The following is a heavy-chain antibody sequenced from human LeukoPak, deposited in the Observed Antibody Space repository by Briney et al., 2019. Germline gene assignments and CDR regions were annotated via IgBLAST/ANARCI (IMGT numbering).Heavy chain of an antibody. CDR2: ISPSGVTT. CDR1: GFTFSIFTNYA. J-gene: IGHJ4*02. D-gene: IGHD2-2*02. CDR3: AKDQRYCSSTSCYTGPQLGY. V-gene: IGHV3-23*01. Sequence: GGSLRLSCAASGFTFSIFTNYAMSWVRQAPGKGLEWVSTISPSGVTTYYADSVKGRFTISRDSSKNMLYLQMNSLRAEDTAVYYCAKDQRYCSSTSCYTGPQLGYWGQGTLVTVSS.